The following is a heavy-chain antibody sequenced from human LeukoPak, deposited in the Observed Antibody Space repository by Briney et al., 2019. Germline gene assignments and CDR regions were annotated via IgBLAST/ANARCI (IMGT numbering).Heavy chain of an antibody. D-gene: IGHD6-19*01. Sequence: GGSLRLSCAASGFTVSGNYMTWVRQAPGKGLEWVSIIYSGGDTYYADSVKGRFTISRDNSKNTLYLQMNSLRAEDTAVYYCAKDREASSGWPYYFDYWGQGTLVTVSS. CDR2: IYSGGDT. V-gene: IGHV3-53*01. CDR3: AKDREASSGWPYYFDY. CDR1: GFTVSGNY. J-gene: IGHJ4*02.